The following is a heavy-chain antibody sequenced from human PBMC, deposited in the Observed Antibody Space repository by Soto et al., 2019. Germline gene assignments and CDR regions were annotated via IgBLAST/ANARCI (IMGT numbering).Heavy chain of an antibody. Sequence: PSETLSLTCAVYGGSFSGYYWSWIRQPPGKGLEWIVEINHSGSTNYNPSLKSRVTISVDTSKNQFSLKLSSVTAADTAVYYCARWVVVVPAASYYYGMDVWGQGTTVTVSS. J-gene: IGHJ6*02. D-gene: IGHD2-2*01. CDR1: GGSFSGYY. CDR3: ARWVVVVPAASYYYGMDV. CDR2: INHSGST. V-gene: IGHV4-34*01.